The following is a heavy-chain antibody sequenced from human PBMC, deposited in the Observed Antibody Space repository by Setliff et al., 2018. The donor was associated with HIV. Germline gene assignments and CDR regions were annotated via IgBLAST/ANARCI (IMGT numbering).Heavy chain of an antibody. CDR2: IYYSGST. Sequence: PSETLSLTCTVSGGSFRSGGYYWSWIRQHPGKGLEWIGYIYYSGSTYYNPSLKSRLTISVDTSKNQFSLKLSSVTAADTAVYYCARDCRVGWVFTYGMDVWGQGTLVTVS. CDR1: GGSFRSGGYY. V-gene: IGHV4-31*03. J-gene: IGHJ6*02. D-gene: IGHD6-13*01. CDR3: ARDCRVGWVFTYGMDV.